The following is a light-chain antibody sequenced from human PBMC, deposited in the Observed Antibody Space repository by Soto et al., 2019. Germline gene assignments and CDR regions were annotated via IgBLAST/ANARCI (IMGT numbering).Light chain of an antibody. CDR3: QQYNNWPLFT. Sequence: EIVMTQSPATLSVSPGERATLSCRASQSVSSNLAWYQQKPGQAPRLLIYGASTRATGIPARFSGRGSGTEFTLTISSLLSEDFAVYYCQQYNNWPLFTFGPGTKVDIK. CDR2: GAS. J-gene: IGKJ3*01. V-gene: IGKV3-15*01. CDR1: QSVSSN.